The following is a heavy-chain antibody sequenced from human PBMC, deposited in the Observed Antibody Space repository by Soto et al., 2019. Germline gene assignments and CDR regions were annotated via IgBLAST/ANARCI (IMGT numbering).Heavy chain of an antibody. V-gene: IGHV4-31*03. Sequence: QVQLQESGPGLVKPSQTLSLTCTVSGGSISSGGYYWSWIRQHPGKGLEWIGYIYYSGSTYYNPSLKSRVTISVDTAKNQCSLKLSSVTAADTAVYYCARAYYDFWSGYRWWGQGTLVTVSS. D-gene: IGHD3-3*01. CDR1: GGSISSGGYY. J-gene: IGHJ4*02. CDR3: ARAYYDFWSGYRW. CDR2: IYYSGST.